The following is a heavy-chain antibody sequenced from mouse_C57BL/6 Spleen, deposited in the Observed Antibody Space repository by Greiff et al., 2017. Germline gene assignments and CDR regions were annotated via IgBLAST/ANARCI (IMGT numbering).Heavy chain of an antibody. Sequence: EVQLVESGPELVKPGASVKIPCKASGYTFTDYNMDWVKQSHGKSLEWIGDINPNNGGTIYNQKFKGKATLTVDKSSSTAYMELRSLTSEDTAVYYCARSLYYGSLYYFDYWGQGTTLTVSS. D-gene: IGHD1-1*01. CDR3: ARSLYYGSLYYFDY. CDR1: GYTFTDYN. J-gene: IGHJ2*01. V-gene: IGHV1-18*01. CDR2: INPNNGGT.